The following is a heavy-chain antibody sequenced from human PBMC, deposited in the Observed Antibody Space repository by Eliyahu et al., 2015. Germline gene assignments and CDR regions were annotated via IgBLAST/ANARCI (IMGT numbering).Heavy chain of an antibody. CDR1: GDSISXXSYY. CDR3: ARDSLMTTVTTRAFDI. J-gene: IGHJ3*02. V-gene: IGHV4-31*03. CDR2: IYNSGGT. D-gene: IGHD4-11*01. Sequence: QVQLQESGPGLVKPSQTLSLTCSVSGDSISXXSYYWSWIRQSPGKGLEWIGQIYNSGGTYYNPSLKSRLTMSVDTPKNQFSLKLTSVTAADTAVYFCARDSLMTTVTTRAFDIWGQGTVVTVSS.